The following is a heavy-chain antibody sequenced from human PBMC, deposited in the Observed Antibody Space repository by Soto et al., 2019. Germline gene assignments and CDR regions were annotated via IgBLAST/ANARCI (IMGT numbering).Heavy chain of an antibody. CDR2: TYYRSKWYH. CDR3: ARLIGARWLVS. Sequence: QVQLQQSGPGLVKPSQTLSLTCAISGESASTNSATLDWIRQSPSRGLELLGRTYYRSKWYHDSAASVQGRLTTDAETSCTHLSLQLSSVALDDPVVYSGARLIGARWLVSWGQGTLVTVSS. J-gene: IGHJ1*01. D-gene: IGHD5-18*01. V-gene: IGHV6-1*01. CDR1: GESASTNSAT.